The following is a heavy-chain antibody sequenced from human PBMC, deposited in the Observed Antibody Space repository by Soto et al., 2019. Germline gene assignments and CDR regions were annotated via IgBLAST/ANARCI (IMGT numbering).Heavy chain of an antibody. V-gene: IGHV3-30*03. J-gene: IGHJ6*02. Sequence: GGSLRLSCAASGFTFSSYGMHWVRQAPGKGLEWVAVISYDGSNKYYADSVKGRFTISRDNSKNTLYLQMNSLRAEDTAVYYCATSSGWHYYYGMDVWGQGTTVTASS. CDR3: ATSSGWHYYYGMDV. CDR1: GFTFSSYG. CDR2: ISYDGSNK. D-gene: IGHD6-19*01.